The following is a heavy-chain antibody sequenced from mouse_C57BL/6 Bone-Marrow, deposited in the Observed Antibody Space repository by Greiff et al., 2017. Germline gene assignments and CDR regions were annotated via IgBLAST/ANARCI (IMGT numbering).Heavy chain of an antibody. CDR2: IYPRSGNT. J-gene: IGHJ2*01. CDR3: ARFLPYGNSYFDD. CDR1: GYTFTSYG. D-gene: IGHD2-10*02. V-gene: IGHV1-81*01. Sequence: QVQLKESGAELARPGASVKLSCKASGYTFTSYGISWVKQRTGQGLEWIGEIYPRSGNTYYNEQFKGKATLTADKSSSTAYMELRSLTSEDSAVYFGARFLPYGNSYFDDWGQGTTLTVSS.